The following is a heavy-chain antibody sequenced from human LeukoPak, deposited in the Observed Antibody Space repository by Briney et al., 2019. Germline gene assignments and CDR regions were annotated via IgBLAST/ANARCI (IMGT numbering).Heavy chain of an antibody. V-gene: IGHV1-2*02. D-gene: IGHD1-26*01. CDR1: GYTFTGYY. J-gene: IGHJ6*02. Sequence: ASVKVSCKASGYTFTGYYMHWVRQAPGQGLEWMGWINPNSGGTNYAQKFQGRVTMTRDTSISTAYMELSRLRSDDTAVYYCARDRFGGSYPSNYGMDVWGQGTTVTVSS. CDR2: INPNSGGT. CDR3: ARDRFGGSYPSNYGMDV.